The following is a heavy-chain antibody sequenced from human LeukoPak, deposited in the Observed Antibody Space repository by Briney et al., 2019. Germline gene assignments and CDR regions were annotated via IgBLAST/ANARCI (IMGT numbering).Heavy chain of an antibody. CDR3: ARDFGAVTGSVDV. D-gene: IGHD6-19*01. Sequence: GGSLRLSCAASGFTFDDYGMHWVRQAPGKGLEWVSGISWDSGSIAYADPVRGRFTISRDNAKNSLYLQVNSLREEDTALYYCARDFGAVTGSVDVWGQGTTVTVSS. V-gene: IGHV3-9*01. J-gene: IGHJ6*02. CDR2: ISWDSGSI. CDR1: GFTFDDYG.